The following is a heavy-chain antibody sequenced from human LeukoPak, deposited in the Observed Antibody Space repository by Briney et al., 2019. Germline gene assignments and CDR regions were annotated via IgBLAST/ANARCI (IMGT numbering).Heavy chain of an antibody. Sequence: ASVKFSCKASGYTFTSYDFRWVRQATGQRPEWMGWMSPNSGDTGYAQKFQDRVTMTRNTSISTAYMELSSLRSDDTAVYYCARGPPNWGYDYWGPGTLVTVSS. CDR2: MSPNSGDT. D-gene: IGHD7-27*01. V-gene: IGHV1-8*01. CDR3: ARGPPNWGYDY. CDR1: GYTFTSYD. J-gene: IGHJ4*02.